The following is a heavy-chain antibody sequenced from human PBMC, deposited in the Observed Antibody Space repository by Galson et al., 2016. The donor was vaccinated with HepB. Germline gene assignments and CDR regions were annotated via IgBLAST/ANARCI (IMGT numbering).Heavy chain of an antibody. CDR3: ARVATREYQMLYYFDY. V-gene: IGHV3-20*04. J-gene: IGHJ4*02. CDR2: INWNGGSI. CDR1: GFTFDDYG. D-gene: IGHD2-2*02. Sequence: SLRLSCAASGFTFDDYGMSWVRQVAGKGLEWVSGINWNGGSINYADSVKGRFTISRDNAKNSLYLQMNSLRAEDTALYYCARVATREYQMLYYFDYWGQGTLVTVSS.